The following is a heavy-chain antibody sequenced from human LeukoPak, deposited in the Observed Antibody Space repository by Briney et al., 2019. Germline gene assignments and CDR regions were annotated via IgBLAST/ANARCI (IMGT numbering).Heavy chain of an antibody. Sequence: KPGGSLRLSCAASGFTFSTYSMNWVRQAPGKGLEWVSYISPSGTDISYADPVKGRFTISRDNAKNSLYLQMNSLRAEDTAVYYCARGQRRHIDMAPSFDYWGQGTLVTVSS. CDR2: ISPSGTDI. J-gene: IGHJ4*02. D-gene: IGHD5-24*01. CDR1: GFTFSTYS. V-gene: IGHV3-21*05. CDR3: ARGQRRHIDMAPSFDY.